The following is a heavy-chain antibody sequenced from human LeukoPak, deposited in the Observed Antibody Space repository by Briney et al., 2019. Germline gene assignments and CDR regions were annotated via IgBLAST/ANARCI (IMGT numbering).Heavy chain of an antibody. V-gene: IGHV5-51*01. CDR1: GYSFTSYW. CDR2: IYPGDSDT. CDR3: ARRRDYGGNFDVGDAFDI. Sequence: GESLKISCKGSGYSFTSYWIGWVRQMPGKGLEWLGIIYPGDSDTRYSPSFQGQVTISADKSISTAYLQWSSLKASDTAMYYCARRRDYGGNFDVGDAFDIWGQGTMVTVSS. D-gene: IGHD4-23*01. J-gene: IGHJ3*02.